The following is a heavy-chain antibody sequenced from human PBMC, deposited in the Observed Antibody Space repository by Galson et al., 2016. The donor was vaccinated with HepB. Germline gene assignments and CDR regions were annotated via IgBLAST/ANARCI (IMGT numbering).Heavy chain of an antibody. J-gene: IGHJ4*02. CDR1: GFTFSNAW. CDR2: IKSKTDGGTT. D-gene: IGHD1-1*01. Sequence: SLRLSCAASGFTFSNAWMSWVRQAPGKGLEWVGRIKSKTDGGTTDYAAPVKGRFTISRDDSKNTLYLQMNSLRAEDTAVYYCAREGYEYYFEYWGQGTLVTVSS. CDR3: AREGYEYYFEY. V-gene: IGHV3-15*01.